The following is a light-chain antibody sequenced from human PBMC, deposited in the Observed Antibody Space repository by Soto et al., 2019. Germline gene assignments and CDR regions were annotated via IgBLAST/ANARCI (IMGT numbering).Light chain of an antibody. CDR2: DAS. Sequence: DIQMTQSPSTLSASVGDRVTITCRASQSIRSWLAWYQQKPGKAPKLLIYDASSLESGVPSRFSGSGSGTEFTLTISSLQPDDFATYYCQQYNSYLWTCGQGTKVEIK. CDR3: QQYNSYLWT. J-gene: IGKJ1*01. CDR1: QSIRSW. V-gene: IGKV1-5*01.